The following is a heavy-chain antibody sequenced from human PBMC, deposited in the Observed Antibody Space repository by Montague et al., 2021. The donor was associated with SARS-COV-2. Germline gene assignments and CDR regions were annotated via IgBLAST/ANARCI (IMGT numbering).Heavy chain of an antibody. CDR2: IFYSGST. CDR3: ARLPYFYDSTHAFDI. CDR1: GGSISSSSYY. J-gene: IGHJ3*02. V-gene: IGHV4-39*01. D-gene: IGHD3-22*01. Sequence: SETLSLTCTVSGGSISSSSYYWGWIRQPPGKGQEWIGNIFYSGSTYYNTSLKSRVTISVDTSKNQFSLRLSSVTAADTAVYYCARLPYFYDSTHAFDIWGQGTMVTVSS.